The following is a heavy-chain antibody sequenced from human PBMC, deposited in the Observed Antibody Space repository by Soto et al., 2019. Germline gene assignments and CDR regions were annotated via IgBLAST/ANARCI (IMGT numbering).Heavy chain of an antibody. CDR1: GGTFSSYT. D-gene: IGHD6-6*01. CDR3: ARDAPLSRIAARPRAALNY. J-gene: IGHJ4*02. CDR2: IIPILGIA. V-gene: IGHV1-69*04. Sequence: SVKVSCKASGGTFSSYTISWVRQAPGQGLEWMGRIIPILGIANYAQKFQGRVTITADKSTSTAYMELSSLRFEDTAVYYCARDAPLSRIAARPRAALNYWGQGTLVTVSS.